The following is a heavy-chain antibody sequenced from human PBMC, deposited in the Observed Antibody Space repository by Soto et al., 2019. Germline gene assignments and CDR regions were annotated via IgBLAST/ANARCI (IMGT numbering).Heavy chain of an antibody. V-gene: IGHV4-31*03. CDR3: ASTGHYGSGSPSDY. Sequence: SETLSLTCTVSGSSISSGGYYWSWIRQHPGKGLEWIGYIYYSGSTYYNPSLKSRVTISVDTSKNQFSLKLSSVTAADTAVYYCASTGHYGSGSPSDYWGQGTLVTVS. D-gene: IGHD3-10*01. CDR1: GSSISSGGYY. J-gene: IGHJ4*02. CDR2: IYYSGST.